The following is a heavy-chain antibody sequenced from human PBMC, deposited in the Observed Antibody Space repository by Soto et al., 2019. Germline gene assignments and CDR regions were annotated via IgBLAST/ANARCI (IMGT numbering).Heavy chain of an antibody. CDR2: ITTSGNK. CDR3: ARDFYGSFDY. J-gene: IGHJ4*02. Sequence: GGSLRLSCAASGFTFGSYWMNWVRQAPGKGLEWVSHITTSGNKDYADSVKGRFTVSRDNVKNSLYLEMSNLRAEDTAVYYCARDFYGSFDYWGQGTPVTVSS. CDR1: GFTFGSYW. D-gene: IGHD4-17*01. V-gene: IGHV3-48*01.